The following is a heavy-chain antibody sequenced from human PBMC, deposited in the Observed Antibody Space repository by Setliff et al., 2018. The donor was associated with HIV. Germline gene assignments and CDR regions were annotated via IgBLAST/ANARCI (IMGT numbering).Heavy chain of an antibody. J-gene: IGHJ4*02. V-gene: IGHV4-4*09. D-gene: IGHD3-10*01. CDR2: INSSGRT. CDR1: GGSISSFY. CDR3: ARVRGESWYFDY. Sequence: SETLSLTCTVSGGSISSFYWSWIRQPPGKGPEWIGYINSSGRTNYNPSLKGRVTISVDTSKNQFSLKLSSVTAADTAVYYCARVRGESWYFDYWGQGTLVTVSS.